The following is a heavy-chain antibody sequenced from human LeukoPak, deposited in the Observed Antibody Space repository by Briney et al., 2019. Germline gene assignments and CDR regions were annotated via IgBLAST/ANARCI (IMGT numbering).Heavy chain of an antibody. CDR1: GFTFSDYY. D-gene: IGHD6-6*01. CDR3: ARGGIAARYPYGY. Sequence: GGSLRLSCAASGFTFSDYYMSWIRQAPGKGLEWVSCISGSGQTIYYADSVKGRFTISRDNAKNSLYLQMNSLRADGTAINYCARGGIAARYPYGYWGQGTLVTVSS. V-gene: IGHV3-11*04. CDR2: ISGSGQTI. J-gene: IGHJ4*02.